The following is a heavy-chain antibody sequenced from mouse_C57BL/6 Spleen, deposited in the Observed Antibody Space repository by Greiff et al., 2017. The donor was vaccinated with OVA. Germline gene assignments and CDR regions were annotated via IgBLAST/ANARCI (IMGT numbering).Heavy chain of an antibody. J-gene: IGHJ3*01. V-gene: IGHV1-80*01. CDR1: GYSFSSYW. CDR2: IYPGDGDT. Sequence: QVQLQQSGAELVKPGASVKISCKASGYSFSSYWMNWVKQRPGKGLVWIGQIYPGDGDTNYNGKLKGKATLTADQSSSTASMQLSSLTSEDSAVYFCARGGGWLLRGFAYWGQGTLVTVSA. D-gene: IGHD2-3*01. CDR3: ARGGGWLLRGFAY.